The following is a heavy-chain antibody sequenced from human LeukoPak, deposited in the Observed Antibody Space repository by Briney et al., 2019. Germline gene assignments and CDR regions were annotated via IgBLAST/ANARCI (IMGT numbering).Heavy chain of an antibody. CDR3: ARSDFWSGRYYYYMDV. D-gene: IGHD3-3*01. Sequence: ASVKVSCKASGGTFSSYAISWVRQAPGQGLEWMGRIIPISGTANYAQKFQGRVTITTDESTSTAYMELSSLRSEDTAVYYCARSDFWSGRYYYYMDVWGKGTTVTVSS. CDR2: IIPISGTA. V-gene: IGHV1-69*05. J-gene: IGHJ6*03. CDR1: GGTFSSYA.